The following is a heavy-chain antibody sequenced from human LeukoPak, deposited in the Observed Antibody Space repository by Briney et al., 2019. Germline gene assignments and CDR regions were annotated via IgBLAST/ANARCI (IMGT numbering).Heavy chain of an antibody. V-gene: IGHV3-7*01. J-gene: IGHJ4*02. CDR1: GFAFKNNW. CDR2: IKEDGSVK. CDR3: KSQDY. Sequence: GGSLRLSCAASGFAFKNNWMAWVRQAPGKGLEWLANIKEDGSVKNYVDSVKGRFTISRDNAKNSLYLQMNSLRAEDTAVYFCKSQDYWGQGTLVTVSS.